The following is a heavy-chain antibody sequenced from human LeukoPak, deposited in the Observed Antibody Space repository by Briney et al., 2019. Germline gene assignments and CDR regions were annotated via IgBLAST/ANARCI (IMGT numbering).Heavy chain of an antibody. V-gene: IGHV4-34*01. CDR3: ARGRWLQLPDY. CDR2: INYSGNT. Sequence: SETLSLTCAVYGGSFSGYYWSWIRQPPGKGLEWIGEINYSGNTNYNPSLKSRVTISVDTSKNQFSLKLSSVTAADTAVYYCARGRWLQLPDYWGQGTLVTVSP. CDR1: GGSFSGYY. D-gene: IGHD5-24*01. J-gene: IGHJ4*02.